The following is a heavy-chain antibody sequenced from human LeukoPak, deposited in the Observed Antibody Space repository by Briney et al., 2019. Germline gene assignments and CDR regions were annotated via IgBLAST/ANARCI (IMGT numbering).Heavy chain of an antibody. Sequence: GASVKVSCKASGYTFTSYDINWVRQATGQGLEWMGWMNPNSGNTGYAQKFQGRVTITRNTSIGTAYMELSSLRSEDTAVYYCARAPKWQGYYYYMDVWGKGTTVTVSS. J-gene: IGHJ6*03. CDR2: MNPNSGNT. D-gene: IGHD5-12*01. CDR1: GYTFTSYD. V-gene: IGHV1-8*03. CDR3: ARAPKWQGYYYYMDV.